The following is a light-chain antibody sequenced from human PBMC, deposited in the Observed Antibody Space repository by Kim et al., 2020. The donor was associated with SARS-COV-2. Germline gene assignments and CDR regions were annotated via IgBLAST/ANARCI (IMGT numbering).Light chain of an antibody. J-gene: IGLJ1*01. CDR3: ICRDHSGNYLL. CDR1: SLRDYY. Sequence: SSELTQDPAVSVALGQTVTITCQGDSLRDYYASWYHQSPGQAPKLVMYGKYNRPSGISVRFSGSGSRITASFTITGAQAAAEGEYYCICRDHSGNYLLFG. CDR2: GKY. V-gene: IGLV3-19*01.